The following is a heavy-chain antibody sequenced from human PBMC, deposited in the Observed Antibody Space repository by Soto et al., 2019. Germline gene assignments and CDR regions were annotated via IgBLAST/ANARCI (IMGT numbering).Heavy chain of an antibody. J-gene: IGHJ5*02. D-gene: IGHD1-26*01. CDR3: ARRGPATTPVAGNWFDP. V-gene: IGHV1-18*01. CDR2: ISAYNGNT. Sequence: ASVKVSCKASGYTFTSYGISWVRQAPGQGLEWMGWISAYNGNTNYAQKLQGRVTMTTDTSTSTAYMELRSLRSDDTAVYYCARRGPATTPVAGNWFDPWGQGTLVTVSS. CDR1: GYTFTSYG.